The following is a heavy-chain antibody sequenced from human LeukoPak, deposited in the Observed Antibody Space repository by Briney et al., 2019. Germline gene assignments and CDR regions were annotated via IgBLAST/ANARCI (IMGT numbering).Heavy chain of an antibody. V-gene: IGHV3-7*01. CDR3: ASSSYSCSSS. D-gene: IGHD6-6*01. CDR1: GFTFTNYW. Sequence: GGSLRLSCAASGFTFTNYWMIWVRQAPGKGLEWVANINEDGSEKYYVGSVEGRFTISIDNAKNSVFLQMNSLRADDTAMYYCASSSYSCSSSWGQGTLVTVSS. J-gene: IGHJ5*02. CDR2: INEDGSEK.